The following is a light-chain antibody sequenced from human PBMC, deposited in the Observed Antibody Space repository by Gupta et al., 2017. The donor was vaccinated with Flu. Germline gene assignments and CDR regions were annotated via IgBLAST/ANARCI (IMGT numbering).Light chain of an antibody. V-gene: IGKV2-30*01. CDR2: KVS. Sequence: DVVMTQSPLSLPVTLGQPASTSCRSSQGLVYIDGNTYLNWFQQRPGQSPRRLIYKVSNRDSGVPDRFSGGGSGTHFTLKISRVEADDVGVYYCRQSKHWPYTFGQGTKVEIK. CDR1: QGLVYIDGNTY. J-gene: IGKJ2*01. CDR3: RQSKHWPYT.